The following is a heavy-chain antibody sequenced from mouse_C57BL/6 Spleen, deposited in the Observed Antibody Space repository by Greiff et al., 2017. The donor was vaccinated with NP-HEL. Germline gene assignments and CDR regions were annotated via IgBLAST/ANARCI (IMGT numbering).Heavy chain of an antibody. V-gene: IGHV5-4*03. CDR1: GFTFSSYA. Sequence: EVKLMESGGGLVKPGGSLKLSCAASGFTFSSYAMSWVRQTPEKRLEWVATISDGGSYTYYPDNVKGRFTISRDNAKNNLYLQMSHLKSEDTAMYYCARSLYDYDVAMDYWGQGTSVTVSS. D-gene: IGHD2-4*01. CDR2: ISDGGSYT. CDR3: ARSLYDYDVAMDY. J-gene: IGHJ4*01.